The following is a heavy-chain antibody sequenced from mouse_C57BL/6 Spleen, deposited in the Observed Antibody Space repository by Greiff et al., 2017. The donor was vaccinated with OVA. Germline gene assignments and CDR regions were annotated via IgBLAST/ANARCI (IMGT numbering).Heavy chain of an antibody. V-gene: IGHV1-50*01. CDR3: AISYDGYYLFAY. J-gene: IGHJ3*01. D-gene: IGHD2-3*01. CDR1: GYTFTSYW. CDR2: IDPSDSYT. Sequence: VQLQQPGAELVKPGASVKLSCKASGYTFTSYWMQWVKQRPGQGLEWIGEIDPSDSYTNYNQKFKGKATLTVDTSSSTAYMQLSSLTSEDSAVYYCAISYDGYYLFAYWGQGTLVTVSA.